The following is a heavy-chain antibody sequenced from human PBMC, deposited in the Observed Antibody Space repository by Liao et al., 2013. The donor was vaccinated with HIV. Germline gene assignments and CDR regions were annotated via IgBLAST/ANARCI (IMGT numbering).Heavy chain of an antibody. Sequence: QGQLQESGPGLVKPSQTLSLTCTVSGGSISSAGYYWGWIRQPPGKGLEWIGSMDYSGSTYDNPSLQSRVTISIDTSKNQFSLKLTSVTAADTAVYYCVRGGFVGFFKDDPFDIWGQGTMVTVS. CDR3: VRGGFVGFFKDDPFDI. V-gene: IGHV4-39*07. D-gene: IGHD2-15*01. CDR2: MDYSGST. CDR1: GGSISSAGYY. J-gene: IGHJ3*02.